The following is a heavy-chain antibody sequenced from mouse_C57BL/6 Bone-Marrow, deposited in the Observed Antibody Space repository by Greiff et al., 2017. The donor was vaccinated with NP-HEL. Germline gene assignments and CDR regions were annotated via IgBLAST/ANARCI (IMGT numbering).Heavy chain of an antibody. J-gene: IGHJ3*01. Sequence: QVQLQQSGAELVKPGASVKLSCKASGYTFTSYWMQWVKQRPGQGLEWIGEIDPSDSYTNYNQKFKGKATLTVDTSSSTAYMQLSSLTSEDSAVYYCANYGSSYPFAYWGQGTLVTVSA. D-gene: IGHD1-1*01. V-gene: IGHV1-50*01. CDR3: ANYGSSYPFAY. CDR2: IDPSDSYT. CDR1: GYTFTSYW.